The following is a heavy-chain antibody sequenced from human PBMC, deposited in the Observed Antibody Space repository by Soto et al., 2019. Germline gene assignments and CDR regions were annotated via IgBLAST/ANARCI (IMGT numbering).Heavy chain of an antibody. V-gene: IGHV3-49*03. D-gene: IGHD1-26*01. CDR3: TRNSGSYLGVDY. CDR2: IRSKAYGGTT. CDR1: VFTFGYYA. Sequence: GGSLRLACTASVFTFGYYAMIWFRQAPGKGREWVGFIRSKAYGGTTEYAASVKGRFTISRDDSKSIAYLQMNSLKTEDTAVYYCTRNSGSYLGVDYWGQGTLVTVSS. J-gene: IGHJ4*02.